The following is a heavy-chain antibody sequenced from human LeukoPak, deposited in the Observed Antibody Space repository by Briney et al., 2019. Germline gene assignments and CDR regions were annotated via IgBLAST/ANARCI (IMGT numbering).Heavy chain of an antibody. V-gene: IGHV1-24*01. D-gene: IGHD4-17*01. Sequence: ASVKVSCKVSGYTLTELSMHWVRQAPGKGLEWMGGFDPEDGETIYAQKFQGRVTMTEDTSTDTAYMELSSLRSEDTAVYYCATGLTPYRLRPDAFDIWGQGTMVTVSS. CDR2: FDPEDGET. J-gene: IGHJ3*02. CDR1: GYTLTELS. CDR3: ATGLTPYRLRPDAFDI.